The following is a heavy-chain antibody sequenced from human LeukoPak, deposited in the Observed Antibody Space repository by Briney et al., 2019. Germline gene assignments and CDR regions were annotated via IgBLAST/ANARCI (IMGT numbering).Heavy chain of an antibody. CDR2: IIPIFGTA. D-gene: IGHD1-26*01. J-gene: IGHJ4*02. V-gene: IGHV1-69*13. CDR3: TGGSYEIGRVY. CDR1: GGTFSSYA. Sequence: ASVKVSCKASGGTFSSYAISWVRQAPGQGLEWMGGIIPIFGTANYAQKFQGRVTITADESTSTAYMELGSLRSEDTAVYYCTGGSYEIGRVYWGQGTLVTVSS.